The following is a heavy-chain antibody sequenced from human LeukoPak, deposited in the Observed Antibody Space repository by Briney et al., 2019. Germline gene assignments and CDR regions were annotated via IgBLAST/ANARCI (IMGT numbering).Heavy chain of an antibody. J-gene: IGHJ4*02. CDR2: IYSGGST. V-gene: IGHV3-53*01. D-gene: IGHD2-21*02. CDR1: GFTVSSNY. Sequence: PGGSLRLSCAASGFTVSSNYMSWVRQAPGKGLEWVSVIYSGGSTYYADSVKGRFTISRDNSKNTLYLQMNSLRAGDTAVYYCARETDCGGDCYTFDYWGQGTLVTVSS. CDR3: ARETDCGGDCYTFDY.